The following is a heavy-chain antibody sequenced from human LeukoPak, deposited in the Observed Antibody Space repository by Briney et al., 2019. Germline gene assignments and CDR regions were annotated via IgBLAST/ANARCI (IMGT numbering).Heavy chain of an antibody. CDR1: GGTFSSYA. Sequence: GASVKVSCKASGGTFSSYAISWVRQAPGQGLEWMGWINPNSGGTNYAQKFQGRVTMTRDTSISTAYMELSRLRSDDTAVYYCARESLASSLNYYYYGMDVWGQGTTVTVSS. CDR2: INPNSGGT. D-gene: IGHD6-6*01. CDR3: ARESLASSLNYYYYGMDV. J-gene: IGHJ6*02. V-gene: IGHV1-2*02.